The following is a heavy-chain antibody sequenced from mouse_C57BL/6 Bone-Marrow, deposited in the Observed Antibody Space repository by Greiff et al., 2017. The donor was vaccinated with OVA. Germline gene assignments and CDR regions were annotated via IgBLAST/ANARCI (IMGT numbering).Heavy chain of an antibody. CDR3: ARPGTGDYDYFDY. Sequence: EVHLVESGGGLVKPGGSLKLSCAASGFTFSSYTMSWVRQTPEKRLEWVATISGGGGNTYYPDSVKGRFTLSRDNATNTLYLQMSSLRSEDTALYYCARPGTGDYDYFDYWGQGTTLTVSS. J-gene: IGHJ2*01. CDR1: GFTFSSYT. CDR2: ISGGGGNT. D-gene: IGHD2-4*01. V-gene: IGHV5-9*01.